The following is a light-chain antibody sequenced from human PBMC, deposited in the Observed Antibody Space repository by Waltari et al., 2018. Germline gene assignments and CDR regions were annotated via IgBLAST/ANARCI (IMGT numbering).Light chain of an antibody. Sequence: QLVLTQSPSASASLPASVTLTCTLSSAHSSYAIASHHQQAEKGPRYLMEINRDGSHNKGDGIPDRFSGSTSGAERYLTTSSLQSEDEADYYCQTWGAGIRVFGTGTKVTVL. J-gene: IGLJ1*01. CDR3: QTWGAGIRV. CDR1: SAHSSYA. V-gene: IGLV4-69*01. CDR2: INRDGSH.